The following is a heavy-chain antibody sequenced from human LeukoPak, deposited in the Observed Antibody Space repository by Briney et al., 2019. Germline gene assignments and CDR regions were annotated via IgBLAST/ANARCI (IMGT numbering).Heavy chain of an antibody. Sequence: GESLRVSCKDSGNSFTNYWISWVRQMPGKGLEWMGRVDTSDSYTNYTPSFQGHVTISVDKSISTAYLQWSSLKASDAAMYYCARRYDSGSTIDQWGQGTLVTLSS. J-gene: IGHJ4*02. D-gene: IGHD3-10*01. CDR3: ARRYDSGSTIDQ. V-gene: IGHV5-10-1*01. CDR1: GNSFTNYW. CDR2: VDTSDSYT.